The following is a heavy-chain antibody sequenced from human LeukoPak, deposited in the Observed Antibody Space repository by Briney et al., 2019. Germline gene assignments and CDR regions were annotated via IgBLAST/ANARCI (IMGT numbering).Heavy chain of an antibody. V-gene: IGHV3-7*01. CDR3: ARDETIDYESNGYLDY. Sequence: PGRSLTLSSSASAFTFNTYWMSWVRQAAGKGLEWVANINLADTEYTYVDSVKDRFSISRDNHTDSPYLQMNDLSAKYTAIYYCARDETIDYESNGYLDYWGQGTLVTVSS. CDR2: INLADTEY. CDR1: AFTFNTYW. D-gene: IGHD3-22*01. J-gene: IGHJ4*02.